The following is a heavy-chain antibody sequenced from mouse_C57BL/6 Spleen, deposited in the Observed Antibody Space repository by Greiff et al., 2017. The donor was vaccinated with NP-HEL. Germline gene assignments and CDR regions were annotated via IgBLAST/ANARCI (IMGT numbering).Heavy chain of an antibody. CDR2: INPNNGGT. CDR1: GYTFTDYN. D-gene: IGHD2-1*01. V-gene: IGHV1-22*01. Sequence: EVKLMESGPELVKPGASVKMSCKASGYTFTDYNMHWVKQSHGKSLEWIGYINPNNGGTSYNQKFKGKATLTVNKSSSTAYMELRSLTSEDSAVYYCAREGNWWFAYWGQGTLVTVSA. CDR3: AREGNWWFAY. J-gene: IGHJ3*01.